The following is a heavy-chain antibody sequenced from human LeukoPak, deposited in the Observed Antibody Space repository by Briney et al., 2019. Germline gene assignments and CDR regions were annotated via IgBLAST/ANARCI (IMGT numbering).Heavy chain of an antibody. J-gene: IGHJ5*02. CDR2: VYHTGTT. D-gene: IGHD5/OR15-5a*01. Sequence: SETLSLTRSVSGGSISSTSYYWGWIRQPPGKGLEWIGSVYHTGTTYYNPSLKSRVTISADTSKNHFSLKLSSVTAADTAVYYCARHSVGVSTFDPWGQGTLFTVSS. V-gene: IGHV4-39*01. CDR1: GGSISSTSYY. CDR3: ARHSVGVSTFDP.